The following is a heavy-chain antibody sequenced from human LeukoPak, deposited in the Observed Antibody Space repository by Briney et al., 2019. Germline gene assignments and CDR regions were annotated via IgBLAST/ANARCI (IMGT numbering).Heavy chain of an antibody. J-gene: IGHJ4*02. V-gene: IGHV1-8*01. Sequence: ASVKVSCKASGYTFTSYDINWVRQATGQVLEWMGWMNPNSGNTGYAQKFQGRVTMTRNTSISTAYMELSSLRSEDTAVYYCARDRRAVLWFGELPHWGQGTLVTVSS. D-gene: IGHD3-10*01. CDR1: GYTFTSYD. CDR2: MNPNSGNT. CDR3: ARDRRAVLWFGELPH.